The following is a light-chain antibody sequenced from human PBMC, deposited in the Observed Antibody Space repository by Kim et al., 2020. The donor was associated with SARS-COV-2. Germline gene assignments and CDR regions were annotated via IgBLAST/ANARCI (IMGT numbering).Light chain of an antibody. CDR2: WAS. J-gene: IGKJ2*01. CDR1: HNLLYSSDNKNY. CDR3: HQYYGSPYT. V-gene: IGKV4-1*01. Sequence: ATINCKSSHNLLYSSDNKNYLAWYQHTPGQPPKLLIYWASTRESGVPDRFSGSGSGTDFTLTISSLQAEDLAVYYCHQYYGSPYTFGPGTKLEI.